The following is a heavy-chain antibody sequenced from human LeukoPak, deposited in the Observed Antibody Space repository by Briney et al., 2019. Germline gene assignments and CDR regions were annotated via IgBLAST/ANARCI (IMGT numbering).Heavy chain of an antibody. Sequence: GGSLRLSCAASGFTFSGFWMHWVRQAPGKGLVWVSCISFDGSDATYADSVKGRFTISRDNAKNTLYLQMDSLTVEDTAVYYCAVSNWMDPWGQGTLVTVSS. V-gene: IGHV3-74*01. J-gene: IGHJ5*02. CDR1: GFTFSGFW. CDR3: AVSNWMDP. CDR2: ISFDGSDA.